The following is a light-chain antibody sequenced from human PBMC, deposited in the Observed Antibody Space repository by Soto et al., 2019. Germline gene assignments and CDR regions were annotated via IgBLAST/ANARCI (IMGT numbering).Light chain of an antibody. CDR3: QQTSSAPRT. Sequence: EIAMTQSPDTLSVSPGDRATLSCRASQGVRSDLAWYQQKPGKAPQVLIYGASNLQSGVPSRFSGSGSGTDFTLTISSLQPEDFGTYYCQQTSSAPRTFGHGTKLEIK. CDR2: GAS. J-gene: IGKJ2*01. V-gene: IGKV1-39*01. CDR1: QGVRSD.